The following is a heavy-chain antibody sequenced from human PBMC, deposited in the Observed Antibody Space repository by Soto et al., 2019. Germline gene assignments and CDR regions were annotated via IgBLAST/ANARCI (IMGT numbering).Heavy chain of an antibody. J-gene: IGHJ4*02. V-gene: IGHV1-69*13. D-gene: IGHD6-13*01. CDR2: IVPIYRTA. Sequence: GPTVQVSCQASGGTFSSYRINWVRQAPGQGLEWVGGIVPIYRTADYAQKFQSRVTITADGSARTSYMELRSLKSQDTAVYYCVRDSGAKLSSSWGQGTLVTVSS. CDR3: VRDSGAKLSSS. CDR1: GGTFSSYR.